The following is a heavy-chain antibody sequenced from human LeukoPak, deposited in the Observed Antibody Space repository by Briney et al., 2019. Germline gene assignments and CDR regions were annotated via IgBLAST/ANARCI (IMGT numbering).Heavy chain of an antibody. Sequence: GGSLRLSCAASGFTSSSYSMNWVRQAPGKGLEWVSSIISSSSYIYYADSVKGRFTISRDNAKNSLYLQMNSLRAEDTAVYYCARAGPEFVDAFDIWGQGTMVTVSS. CDR2: IISSSSYI. CDR1: GFTSSSYS. D-gene: IGHD3-10*01. V-gene: IGHV3-21*01. J-gene: IGHJ3*02. CDR3: ARAGPEFVDAFDI.